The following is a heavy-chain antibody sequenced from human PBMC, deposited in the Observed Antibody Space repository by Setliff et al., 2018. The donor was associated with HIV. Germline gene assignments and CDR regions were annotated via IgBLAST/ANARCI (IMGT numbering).Heavy chain of an antibody. CDR1: GGSVSSGSYY. CDR2: IYTSGST. J-gene: IGHJ3*02. Sequence: SETLSLTCTVSGGSVSSGSYYWSWIRQPAGKGLEWIGRIYTSGSTSYNPSLKSRVTISVDTSKNQFSLKLTSVTAADTAVYYCARDVLQFEAEAFDIWGQGTMVTVSS. D-gene: IGHD3-3*01. CDR3: ARDVLQFEAEAFDI. V-gene: IGHV4-61*02.